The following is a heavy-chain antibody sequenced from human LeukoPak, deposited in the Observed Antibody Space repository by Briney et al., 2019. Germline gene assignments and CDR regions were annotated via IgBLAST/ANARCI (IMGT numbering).Heavy chain of an antibody. CDR1: GGSFSGYY. CDR2: INHSGST. CDR3: ARGRYFYYGMDV. J-gene: IGHJ6*02. V-gene: IGHV4-34*01. Sequence: SETLSLTCAVYGGSFSGYYWSWIRQPPGKGLEWIGEINHSGSTNYNPSLKSRVTISVDTSKNQFSLKLSSVTAADTAVYYCARGRYFYYGMDVWGQGTTVTVSS.